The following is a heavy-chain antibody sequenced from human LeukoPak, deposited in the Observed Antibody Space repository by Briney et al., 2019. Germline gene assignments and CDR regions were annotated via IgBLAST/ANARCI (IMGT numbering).Heavy chain of an antibody. D-gene: IGHD3-22*01. Sequence: ASVKVSCKASGYTFTGYYMHWVRQAPGQGLEWMGWINPNSGGTNCAQKFQGRVTMTRDTSISTAYMELSSLRSEDTAVYYCARGYYDSSGYYSSWFDPWGQGTLVTVSS. V-gene: IGHV1-2*02. CDR1: GYTFTGYY. CDR3: ARGYYDSSGYYSSWFDP. CDR2: INPNSGGT. J-gene: IGHJ5*02.